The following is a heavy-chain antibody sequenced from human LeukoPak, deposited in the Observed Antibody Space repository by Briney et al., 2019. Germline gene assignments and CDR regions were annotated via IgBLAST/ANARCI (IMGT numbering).Heavy chain of an antibody. CDR3: ATPSGDY. CDR1: GYTFTGYY. J-gene: IGHJ4*02. V-gene: IGHV1-24*01. Sequence: GASVKVSCKASGYTFTGYYMHWVRQAPGKGLEWMGGFDPEDGETIYAQKFQGRVTMTEDTSTDTAYMELSSLRSEDTAVYYCATPSGDYWGQGTLVTVSS. CDR2: FDPEDGET.